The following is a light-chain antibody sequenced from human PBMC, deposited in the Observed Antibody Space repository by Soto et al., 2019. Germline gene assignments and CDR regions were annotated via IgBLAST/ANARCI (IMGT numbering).Light chain of an antibody. CDR2: DVS. CDR3: SLYTSSSTPHVV. J-gene: IGLJ2*01. Sequence: QSALTRPASVSGSPGQSITISCTGTSSDVGGYNYVSWYQQHPGKAPKLMIYDVSNRPSGVSNRFSGSKSGNTASLTISGLAPEDEADYYCSLYTSSSTPHVVFGRGTKVTVL. V-gene: IGLV2-14*01. CDR1: SSDVGGYNY.